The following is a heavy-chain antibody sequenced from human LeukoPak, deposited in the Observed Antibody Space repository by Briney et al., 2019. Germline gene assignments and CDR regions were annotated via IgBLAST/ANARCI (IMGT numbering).Heavy chain of an antibody. Sequence: SGPTLVNPTQTLTLTCSFSEFSLSTSGMGVGWIRQSPGKAREWLVLIYWDDDKRYSPSLSSRLTITKDTSNSQAIITMTKMDPTDTGTDDWADRFGGYGWNEGYFQPWGQGTLVTVSS. CDR3: ADRFGGYGWNEGYFQP. J-gene: IGHJ1*01. D-gene: IGHD1-1*01. V-gene: IGHV2-5*02. CDR2: IYWDDDK. CDR1: EFSLSTSGMG.